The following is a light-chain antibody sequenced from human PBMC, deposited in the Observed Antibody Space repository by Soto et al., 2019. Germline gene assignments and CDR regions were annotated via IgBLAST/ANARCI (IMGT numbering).Light chain of an antibody. CDR3: QQSYSTPQT. J-gene: IGKJ2*01. Sequence: DIQMTQSPSSLSASVGYRVTITCRASQSISSYLNWYQQKPGKAPKLLIYAASSLQSGVPSRFSGSGSGTDITLTISSLQPEDFATYYCQQSYSTPQTFGQGTKLEIK. CDR2: AAS. CDR1: QSISSY. V-gene: IGKV1-39*01.